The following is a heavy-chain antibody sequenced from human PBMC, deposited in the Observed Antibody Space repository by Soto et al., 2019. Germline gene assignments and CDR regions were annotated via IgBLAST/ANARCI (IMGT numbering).Heavy chain of an antibody. Sequence: GGSLRLSCAASGFTVSSNYMSWVRQAPGKGLEWVSVIYSGGSTYYADSVKGRFTISRDNSKNTLYLQMNSLRAEDTAVYYCARESIVVVPAAIRYYYGMDVWGQVTTVTVSS. CDR1: GFTVSSNY. D-gene: IGHD2-2*02. CDR2: IYSGGST. J-gene: IGHJ6*02. CDR3: ARESIVVVPAAIRYYYGMDV. V-gene: IGHV3-53*01.